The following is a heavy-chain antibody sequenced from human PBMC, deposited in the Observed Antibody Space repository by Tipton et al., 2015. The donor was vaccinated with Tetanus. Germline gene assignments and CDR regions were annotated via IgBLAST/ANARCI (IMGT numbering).Heavy chain of an antibody. V-gene: IGHV4-61*08. J-gene: IGHJ4*02. CDR3: AREVPAAGHFDS. CDR2: ISSSGST. D-gene: IGHD2-2*01. CDR1: GDSLRSGDRN. Sequence: TLSLTCTVSGDSLRSGDRNWSWIRQAPGKGLEWLAYISSSGSTNSDYFLKSRISISRDTSKNQFSLKLSSVTAADTAIYYCAREVPAAGHFDSWGQGTLVTVSS.